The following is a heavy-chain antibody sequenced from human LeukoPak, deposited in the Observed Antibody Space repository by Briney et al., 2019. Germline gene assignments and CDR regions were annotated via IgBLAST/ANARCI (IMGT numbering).Heavy chain of an antibody. Sequence: SETLYVTCAVYGGSFSGYYCSLIRQPPVKRLHWIGVINHSGSTNYNPSLKSRVTISVDTSKNQFSLKLSSVTAADTAVYYCARGSPILGSSTSCYWNYWGQGTLVTVSS. CDR1: GGSFSGYY. V-gene: IGHV4-34*01. D-gene: IGHD2-2*01. CDR2: INHSGST. CDR3: ARGSPILGSSTSCYWNY. J-gene: IGHJ4*02.